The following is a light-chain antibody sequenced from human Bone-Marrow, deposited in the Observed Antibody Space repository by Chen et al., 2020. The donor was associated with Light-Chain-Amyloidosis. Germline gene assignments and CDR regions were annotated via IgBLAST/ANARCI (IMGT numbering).Light chain of an antibody. CDR1: SSDVGNYDY. V-gene: IGLV2-14*01. CDR3: SSYTSNNTWV. CDR2: VVS. Sequence: QSALTQPASVSGSPGQVITISCTGTSSDVGNYDYVSWYQQHPGNATKVIIYVVSYRPSGVSNLFSGSKSGNTASLTISGLQAEDEAHYYCSSYTSNNTWVFGGGTKLTVL. J-gene: IGLJ3*02.